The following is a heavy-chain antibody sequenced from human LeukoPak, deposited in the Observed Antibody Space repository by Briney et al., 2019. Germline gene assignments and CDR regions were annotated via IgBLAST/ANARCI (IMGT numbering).Heavy chain of an antibody. V-gene: IGHV3-15*01. J-gene: IGHJ4*02. CDR3: TTDFWSGYYI. Sequence: RIISKTDGGTTDYAAPVKGRFTISRDDSKNTLYLQMNSLKTEDTAVYYCTTDFWSGYYIWGQGTLVTVSS. D-gene: IGHD3-3*01. CDR2: IISKTDGGTT.